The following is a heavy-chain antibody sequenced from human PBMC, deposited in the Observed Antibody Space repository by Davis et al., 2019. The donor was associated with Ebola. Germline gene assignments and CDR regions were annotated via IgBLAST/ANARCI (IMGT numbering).Heavy chain of an antibody. Sequence: PGGSLRLSCAASGFDFSSDSMSWVRQAPGKGLEWVSTISATGIGSYYADSVKGRFTISRDNSKNTLYLQMNSLRAEDTAVYYCATSKGSYYYYGMDVWGQGTTVTVSS. CDR3: ATSKGSYYYYGMDV. V-gene: IGHV3-23*01. CDR2: ISATGIGS. CDR1: GFDFSSDS. J-gene: IGHJ6*02.